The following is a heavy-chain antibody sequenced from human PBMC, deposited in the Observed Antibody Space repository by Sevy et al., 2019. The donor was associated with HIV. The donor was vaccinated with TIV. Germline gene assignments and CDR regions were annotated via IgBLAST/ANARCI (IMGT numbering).Heavy chain of an antibody. D-gene: IGHD6-13*01. J-gene: IGHJ5*02. CDR1: GFIFSSYG. CDR2: IWYDGSNK. V-gene: IGHV3-33*01. Sequence: GGSLRLSCAASGFIFSSYGMNWVRQAPGKGLEWVAVIWYDGSNKYYADSVKGRFTISRDNSKNTLYLQMNSLRVEDMGVYYCASSRLVSSTGPLATWGQGTLVTVSS. CDR3: ASSRLVSSTGPLAT.